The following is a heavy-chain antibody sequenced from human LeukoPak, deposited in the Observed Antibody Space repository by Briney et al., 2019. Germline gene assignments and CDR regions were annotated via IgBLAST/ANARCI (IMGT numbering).Heavy chain of an antibody. J-gene: IGHJ4*02. D-gene: IGHD3-22*01. CDR2: INPNTGDT. V-gene: IGHV1-2*02. CDR1: GYTLTSYY. CDR3: ARLFNYYDNSGYYQYYFDY. Sequence: ASVTVSFTASGYTLTSYYMHWVRQAPGQGLGWMGWINPNTGDTSFAQKFQGRVTLTRDTSISTAYMELSRLKSDDTAVYYCARLFNYYDNSGYYQYYFDYWGQGTLVTVSS.